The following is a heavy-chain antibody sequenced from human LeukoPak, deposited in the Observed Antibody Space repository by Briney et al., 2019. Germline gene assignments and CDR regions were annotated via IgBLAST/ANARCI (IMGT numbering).Heavy chain of an antibody. Sequence: GESLKISCKGSGYSFTSYWIGWVRQMPGEGLEWMGIIYPGDSDTRYSPSFQGQVTISADKSISTAYLQWSSLKASDTAMYYCARHAAAGTMGGGWLDYWGQGTLVTVSS. CDR3: ARHAAAGTMGGGWLDY. J-gene: IGHJ4*02. V-gene: IGHV5-51*01. D-gene: IGHD6-13*01. CDR1: GYSFTSYW. CDR2: IYPGDSDT.